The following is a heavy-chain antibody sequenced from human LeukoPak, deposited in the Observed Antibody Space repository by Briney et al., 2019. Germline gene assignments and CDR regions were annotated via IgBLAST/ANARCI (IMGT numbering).Heavy chain of an antibody. J-gene: IGHJ4*02. Sequence: ASVKVSCKASGYTFTGYYMHWVRQAPGQGLEWMGWINPNSGGTNYAQKFQGRVTMTRDTLISTAYMELSRLRSDDTAVYYCARVRLTNYGSGSYGYWGQGTLVTVSS. D-gene: IGHD3-10*01. CDR1: GYTFTGYY. V-gene: IGHV1-2*02. CDR2: INPNSGGT. CDR3: ARVRLTNYGSGSYGY.